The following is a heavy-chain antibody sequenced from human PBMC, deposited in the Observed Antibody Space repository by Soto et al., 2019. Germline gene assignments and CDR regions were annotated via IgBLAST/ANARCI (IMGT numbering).Heavy chain of an antibody. CDR3: AKDRHRSGSPHHFDS. V-gene: IGHV3-23*01. J-gene: IGHJ4*02. CDR1: GVTFSSDA. CDR2: VSKRGLDT. D-gene: IGHD3-22*01. Sequence: EVQLLESGGGLVQPGGSLRLSCVASGVTFSSDAMSWVRQSPGKGLEWVSAVSKRGLDTKYADFVKSRFTITRDNSKNTLYLQMSSLRAEDTAVYYCAKDRHRSGSPHHFDSWGQGTLVTVSS.